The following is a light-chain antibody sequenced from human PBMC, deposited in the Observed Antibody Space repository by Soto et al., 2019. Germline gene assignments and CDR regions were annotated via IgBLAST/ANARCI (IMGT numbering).Light chain of an antibody. CDR3: QQYNNWPRT. Sequence: EIVMTQSPATLSVSPGERATLSCSASQSVGTHLAWYQQKPGQAPRLLLYGASTRATGIPARFSGSGSGTEFTLTISSLQSEDFAVYCCQQYNNWPRTFGQGTKVEIK. V-gene: IGKV3-15*01. CDR2: GAS. CDR1: QSVGTH. J-gene: IGKJ1*01.